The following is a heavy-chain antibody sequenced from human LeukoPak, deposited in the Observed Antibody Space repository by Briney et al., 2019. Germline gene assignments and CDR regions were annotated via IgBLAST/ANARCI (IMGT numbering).Heavy chain of an antibody. D-gene: IGHD7-27*01. J-gene: IGHJ4*02. Sequence: GGSLRLSCVVSGFTFSSYGMHWVRQAPGKGLEWVAVISYDGSNKYYADSVKGRFTISRDNSKNTLYLQMNSLRAEDTAVYYCAKDLTGDDFDYWGQGTLVTVSS. CDR3: AKDLTGDDFDY. V-gene: IGHV3-30*18. CDR2: ISYDGSNK. CDR1: GFTFSSYG.